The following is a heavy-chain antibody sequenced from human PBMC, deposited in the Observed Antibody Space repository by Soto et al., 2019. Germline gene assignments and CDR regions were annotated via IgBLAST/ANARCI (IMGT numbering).Heavy chain of an antibody. Sequence: SVKVSCKASGGTFSSYTISWVRQAPGQGLEWMGRIIPILGIANYAQKFQGRVTITADKSTSTAYMELNSLRAEDTAVYYCAKNLLEYLYPFFGMDVWGLGTTVTVSS. J-gene: IGHJ6*02. V-gene: IGHV1-69*02. CDR1: GGTFSSYT. CDR2: IIPILGIA. CDR3: AKNLLEYLYPFFGMDV. D-gene: IGHD3-3*01.